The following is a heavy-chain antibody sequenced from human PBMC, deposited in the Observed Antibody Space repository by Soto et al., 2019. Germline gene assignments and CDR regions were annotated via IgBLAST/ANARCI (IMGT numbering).Heavy chain of an antibody. Sequence: EVQLVESGGGLVQPGGSLRLSCVASGFTFSSDWMHCVRQGAGKGLVWVSRINMDGSVTNYADSVKGRCTISRDNAKNTVYLQMNSLRVEDTTVYYCARGPRGVYGNDYWGQGALVTVSS. CDR2: INMDGSVT. D-gene: IGHD2-8*02. J-gene: IGHJ4*02. CDR3: ARGPRGVYGNDY. V-gene: IGHV3-74*01. CDR1: GFTFSSDW.